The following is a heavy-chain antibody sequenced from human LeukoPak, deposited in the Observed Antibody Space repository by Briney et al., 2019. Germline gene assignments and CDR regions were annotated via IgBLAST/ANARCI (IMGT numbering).Heavy chain of an antibody. Sequence: SVKVSCKASGGTFSSYAISWVRQAPGQGLEWVGRIMPVCGKANYAEKFQGRFTITTDESTSTAYMELNSLRSEDTAVYYCARGYSSGWYDYWGQGTLVTVSS. D-gene: IGHD6-19*01. CDR2: IMPVCGKA. J-gene: IGHJ4*02. V-gene: IGHV1-69*05. CDR1: GGTFSSYA. CDR3: ARGYSSGWYDY.